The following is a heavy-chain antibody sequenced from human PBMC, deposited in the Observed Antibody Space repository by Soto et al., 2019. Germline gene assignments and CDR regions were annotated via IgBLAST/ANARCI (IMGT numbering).Heavy chain of an antibody. CDR2: IYHTGST. Sequence: SETLSLTCTVSGVTVSSDAYYWSWIRQHPGKGLEWIGNIYHTGSTYYSPSLKSRVVISLDTSSNQFSLTLTSVTAADTAVYYCARGLAVTATYYYYGMDVWGQGTTVTVSS. J-gene: IGHJ6*02. CDR3: ARGLAVTATYYYYGMDV. D-gene: IGHD2-21*02. V-gene: IGHV4-31*03. CDR1: GVTVSSDAYY.